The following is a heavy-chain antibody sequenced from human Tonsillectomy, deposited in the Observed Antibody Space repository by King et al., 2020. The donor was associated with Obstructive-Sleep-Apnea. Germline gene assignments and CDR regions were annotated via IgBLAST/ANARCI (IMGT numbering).Heavy chain of an antibody. CDR3: ARVFGYSSGWRRDYYYYYGMDV. Sequence: VQLVESGGGVVQPGRSLRLSCAASGFTFSSYAMHWVRQAPGKGLEWVAVISYDGSNKYYADSVKGRFTISRDNSKNTLYLQMNSLRAEDTAVYYCARVFGYSSGWRRDYYYYYGMDVWGQGTTVTVSS. CDR2: ISYDGSNK. D-gene: IGHD6-19*01. V-gene: IGHV3-30*04. J-gene: IGHJ6*02. CDR1: GFTFSSYA.